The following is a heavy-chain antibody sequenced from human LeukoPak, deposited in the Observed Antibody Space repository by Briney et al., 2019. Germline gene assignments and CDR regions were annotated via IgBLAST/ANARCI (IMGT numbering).Heavy chain of an antibody. J-gene: IGHJ4*02. CDR2: INHSGST. CDR1: GGSFSGYY. D-gene: IGHD6-19*01. V-gene: IGHV4-34*01. Sequence: PSETLSLTCAVYGGSFSGYYWSWIRQPPGKGLEWIGEINHSGSTNYNPSLKSRVTISVDTSKNQFSLKLSSVTAADTAVYYCARDSYSSGWYGMGYWGQGTLVTVSS. CDR3: ARDSYSSGWYGMGY.